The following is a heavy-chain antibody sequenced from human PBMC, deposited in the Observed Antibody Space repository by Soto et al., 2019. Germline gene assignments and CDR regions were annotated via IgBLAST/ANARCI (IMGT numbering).Heavy chain of an antibody. CDR1: GFTFSSYG. D-gene: IGHD1-26*01. V-gene: IGHV3-30*18. J-gene: IGHJ6*02. Sequence: PGGSLRLSCAASGFTFSSYGMHWVRQAPGKGLEWVAVISYDGSNKYYADSVKGRFTISRDNSKNTLYLQMNSLRAEDTAVYYCAKDFTVGATTDYYGMDVWGQGTTVTVSS. CDR3: AKDFTVGATTDYYGMDV. CDR2: ISYDGSNK.